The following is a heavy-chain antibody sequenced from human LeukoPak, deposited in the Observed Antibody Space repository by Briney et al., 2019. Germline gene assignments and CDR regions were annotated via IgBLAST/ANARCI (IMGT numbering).Heavy chain of an antibody. Sequence: GGSLRLSCAASGFTFSNYWMHWVRQAPGKGLVWVSRINSDGSSTTYADSVKGRFTISRDNAKNTLYLQMNSLRAEDTAVYYCARGRVDYYDSSGYSLGYWGQGTLVTVSS. V-gene: IGHV3-74*01. CDR1: GFTFSNYW. J-gene: IGHJ4*02. D-gene: IGHD3-22*01. CDR2: INSDGSST. CDR3: ARGRVDYYDSSGYSLGY.